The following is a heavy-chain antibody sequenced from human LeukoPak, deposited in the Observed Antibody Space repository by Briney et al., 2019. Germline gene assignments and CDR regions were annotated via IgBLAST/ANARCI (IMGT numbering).Heavy chain of an antibody. J-gene: IGHJ6*03. CDR2: IWYDGGNK. CDR1: GFTFSSYG. CDR3: AKARRNYYYYMDV. Sequence: GGSLRLXCAASGFTFSSYGMHWVRRAPGKGLEWVAVIWYDGGNKYYADSVKGRFTISRDNSKNTLYLQMNSLRAEDTAVYYCAKARRNYYYYMDVWGKGTTVTVSS. V-gene: IGHV3-33*06.